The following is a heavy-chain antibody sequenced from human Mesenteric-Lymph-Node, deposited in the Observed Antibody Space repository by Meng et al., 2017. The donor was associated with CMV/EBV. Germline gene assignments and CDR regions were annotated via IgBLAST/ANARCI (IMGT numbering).Heavy chain of an antibody. V-gene: IGHV1-8*01. CDR2: MNPNSGNT. CDR1: GYSFPSYD. D-gene: IGHD2-2*01. J-gene: IGHJ5*02. Sequence: ASVKVSCKTSGYSFPSYDINWVQQATGQGLEWMGWMNPNSGNTGYAQKFQGRVTMTRDTSISTAYMELSSLTSEDTAIYYCARVRSKDIEVEPATKVLYSWFDPWGQGTLVTVSS. CDR3: ARVRSKDIEVEPATKVLYSWFDP.